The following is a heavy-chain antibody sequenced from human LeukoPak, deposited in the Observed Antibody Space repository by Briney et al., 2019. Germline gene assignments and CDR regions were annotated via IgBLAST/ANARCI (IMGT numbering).Heavy chain of an antibody. CDR1: GYTLTGYY. J-gene: IGHJ4*02. D-gene: IGHD6-13*01. V-gene: IGHV1-46*01. CDR2: INPSGGST. Sequence: ASVKVSCKASGYTLTGYYMHWVRQAPGQGLEWMGIINPSGGSTSYAQKFQGRVTMTRDTSTSTVYMELSSLRSEDTAVYYCARDPAQLVPNFDYWAREPWSPSLQ. CDR3: ARDPAQLVPNFDY.